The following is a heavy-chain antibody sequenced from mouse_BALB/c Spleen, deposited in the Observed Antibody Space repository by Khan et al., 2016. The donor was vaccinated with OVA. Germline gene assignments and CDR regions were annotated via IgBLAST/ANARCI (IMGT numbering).Heavy chain of an antibody. CDR3: ARGRDENHAMDY. CDR2: IYPGTGST. Sequence: QVQLKESGAELVRPGASVKLSCKTSGYIFTNYWIHWVKQRSGQGLEWIARIYPGTGSTYDNEKVKGKATLTADKSSSTAYMQPSSLTSEDSAVYFGARGRDENHAMDYWGQGTSVTVSS. V-gene: IGHV1-76*01. J-gene: IGHJ4*01. CDR1: GYIFTNYW.